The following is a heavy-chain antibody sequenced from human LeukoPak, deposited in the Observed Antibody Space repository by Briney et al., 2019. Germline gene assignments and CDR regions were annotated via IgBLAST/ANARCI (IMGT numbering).Heavy chain of an antibody. CDR3: ARDHLTTVTTYLWFDP. V-gene: IGHV1-69*04. Sequence: SVKVSCKASGGTFSSYTISWVRQAPGQGLEWMGRIIPILGIANYAQKFQGRVTITADKSTSTAYMELSSLRSEDTAVYYCARDHLTTVTTYLWFDPWGQGTLVTVSS. CDR1: GGTFSSYT. D-gene: IGHD4-11*01. J-gene: IGHJ5*02. CDR2: IIPILGIA.